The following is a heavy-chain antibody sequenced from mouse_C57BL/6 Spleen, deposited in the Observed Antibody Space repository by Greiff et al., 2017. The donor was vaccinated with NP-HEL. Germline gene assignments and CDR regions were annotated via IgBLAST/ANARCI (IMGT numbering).Heavy chain of an antibody. CDR1: GYTFTSYW. CDR3: AAYYSNYVRAY. CDR2: INPSSGYT. V-gene: IGHV1-7*01. J-gene: IGHJ3*01. D-gene: IGHD2-5*01. Sequence: QVQLKESGAELAKPGASVKLSCKASGYTFTSYWMHWVKQRPGQGLEWIGYINPSSGYTKYNQKFKDKATLTADKSSSTAYMQLSSLTYEDSAVYYCAAYYSNYVRAYWGQGTLVTVSA.